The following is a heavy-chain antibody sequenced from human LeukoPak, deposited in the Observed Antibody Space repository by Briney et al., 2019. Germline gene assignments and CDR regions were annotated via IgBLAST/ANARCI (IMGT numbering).Heavy chain of an antibody. D-gene: IGHD3-16*01. CDR3: AMQRSYAGAFDI. CDR1: GGSISSYY. J-gene: IGHJ3*02. V-gene: IGHV4-59*08. Sequence: PSGTLSLTCAVSGGSISSYYWSWIRQPPGKGLEWVGCIYNSGSTNYNPCLNSQVTISEDKSKIQISLKLSSETAADTAVNCCAMQRSYAGAFDIWGQGTMVTVSS. CDR2: IYNSGST.